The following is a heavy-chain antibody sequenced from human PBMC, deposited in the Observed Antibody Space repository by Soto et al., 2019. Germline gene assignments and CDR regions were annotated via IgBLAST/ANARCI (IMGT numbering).Heavy chain of an antibody. J-gene: IGHJ6*02. CDR2: ISAYTGNT. D-gene: IGHD4-4*01. CDR1: GYPFTSYG. Sequence: QVQLVQSGAEVTKPGASVKVSCKASGYPFTSYGISCVRQAPGHGLEWMGWISAYTGNTNYARKLQGRVTMTTDTSTSTAYMELRSLRSDDTAVYYCARKTTVTTDGYYYYGMDVWGQGTTVTVSS. V-gene: IGHV1-18*01. CDR3: ARKTTVTTDGYYYYGMDV.